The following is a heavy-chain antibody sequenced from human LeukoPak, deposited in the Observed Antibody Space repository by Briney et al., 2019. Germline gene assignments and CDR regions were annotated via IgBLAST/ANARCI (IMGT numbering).Heavy chain of an antibody. D-gene: IGHD3-16*01. CDR3: ARDTSEGDYAWWFDP. V-gene: IGHV1-46*01. Sequence: ASVKVSCKASGYSFTSHYMHWVRQAPGQGLEWMGLINPRGTATRYAESFQGRLTLTRDLSTSTDYMELSSLRSDDTAVYSCARDTSEGDYAWWFDPWGQRTLVTVAS. CDR1: GYSFTSHY. CDR2: INPRGTAT. J-gene: IGHJ5*02.